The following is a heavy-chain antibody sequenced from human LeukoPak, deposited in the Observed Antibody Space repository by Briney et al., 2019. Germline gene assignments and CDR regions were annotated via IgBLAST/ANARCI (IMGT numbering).Heavy chain of an antibody. CDR3: ARERYCGGDCYSFAFDI. D-gene: IGHD2-21*02. J-gene: IGHJ3*02. V-gene: IGHV3-66*01. Sequence: GGSLRLSCAASEFNVSTKYMSWVRQAPGKGLEWVSIFYSGGDSTNYADSVKGRFIISRDNSKNTLYLQMNNLRPEDTAVYYCARERYCGGDCYSFAFDIWGQGTMVTVSS. CDR1: EFNVSTKY. CDR2: FYSGGDST.